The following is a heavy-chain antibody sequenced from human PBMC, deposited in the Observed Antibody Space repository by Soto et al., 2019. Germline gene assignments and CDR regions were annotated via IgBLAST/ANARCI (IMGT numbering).Heavy chain of an antibody. J-gene: IGHJ3*02. Sequence: EAQVVESGGGLVQPGGSLRLSCAASGFTFGGYWMNWVRQAPGKGLEWVANIKEDGTVKNYVDSVKGRFTISRDNAKNSLYLQMNSLRVEDTAVYYCAKSKALTIWGQGTMVTVSS. V-gene: IGHV3-7*01. CDR3: AKSKALTI. CDR2: IKEDGTVK. CDR1: GFTFGGYW.